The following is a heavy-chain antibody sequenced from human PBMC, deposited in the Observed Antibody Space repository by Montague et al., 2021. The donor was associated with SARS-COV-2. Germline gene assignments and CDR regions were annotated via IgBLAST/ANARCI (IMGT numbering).Heavy chain of an antibody. CDR3: ARGFDY. CDR2: IYFSEST. J-gene: IGHJ4*02. V-gene: IGHV4-59*01. Sequence: SETLSLTCTVSGGSISSYYWSWIRQPPRKGLELIWYIYFSESTNYNPSLTSRVPISVYTSKNQFSLKLSSMTAADTAVYYCARGFDYWGQGTLVTVSS. CDR1: GGSISSYY.